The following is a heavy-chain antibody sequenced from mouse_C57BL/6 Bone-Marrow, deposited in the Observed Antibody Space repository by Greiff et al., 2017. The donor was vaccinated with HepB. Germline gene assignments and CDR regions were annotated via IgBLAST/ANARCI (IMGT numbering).Heavy chain of an antibody. J-gene: IGHJ3*01. CDR1: GYSITSGYY. V-gene: IGHV3-6*01. CDR2: ISYDGSN. CDR3: AREQLRSLAY. Sequence: EVKLMESGPGLVKPSQSLSLTCSVTGYSITSGYYWNWIRQFPGNKLEWMGYISYDGSNNYNPSLKNRISITRDTSKNQFFLKLNSVTTEDTATYYCAREQLRSLAYWGQGTLVTVSA. D-gene: IGHD3-2*02.